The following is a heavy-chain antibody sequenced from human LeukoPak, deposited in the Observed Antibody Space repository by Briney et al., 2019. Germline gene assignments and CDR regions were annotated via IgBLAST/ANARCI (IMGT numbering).Heavy chain of an antibody. CDR3: ARDNSSSSGFSDY. Sequence: GGSLRLSCAASGFTFSSYGMHWVRQAPGKGLEWVAVIWYDGSNKYYADSVKGRFTISRDNSKNTLYLQMNSLRAKDTAVYYCARDNSSSSGFSDYWGQGTLVTVSS. J-gene: IGHJ4*02. D-gene: IGHD6-6*01. V-gene: IGHV3-33*01. CDR2: IWYDGSNK. CDR1: GFTFSSYG.